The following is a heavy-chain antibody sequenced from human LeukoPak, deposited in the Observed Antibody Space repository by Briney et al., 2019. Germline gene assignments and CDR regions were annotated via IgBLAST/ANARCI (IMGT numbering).Heavy chain of an antibody. CDR1: GYSFTSYW. D-gene: IGHD6-19*01. CDR3: ARRVGAVADKEYYYYYGMDV. CDR2: IYPGDSDT. Sequence: GESLKIPCKGSGYSFTSYWIGWVRQMPGKGLEWMGIIYPGDSDTRYSPSFQGQVTISADKPISTAYLQWSSLKASDTAMYYCARRVGAVADKEYYYYYGMDVWGQGTTVTVSS. V-gene: IGHV5-51*01. J-gene: IGHJ6*02.